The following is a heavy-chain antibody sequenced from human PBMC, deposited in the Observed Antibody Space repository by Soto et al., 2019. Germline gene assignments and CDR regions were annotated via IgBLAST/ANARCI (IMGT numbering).Heavy chain of an antibody. D-gene: IGHD4-17*01. J-gene: IGHJ4*02. V-gene: IGHV4-61*01. CDR2: VYYSGTT. CDR3: ARTTAVPNSLRSRYFFDY. CDR1: GGSVSDKTYY. Sequence: PSETLTLTCSVSGGSVSDKTYYWSWIRQPPGKRLEWIGYVYYSGTTNYNPSLKSRVTISVDLSKNQFSLRLSSVTTADTALYYCARTTAVPNSLRSRYFFDYWGQGTLVTVSS.